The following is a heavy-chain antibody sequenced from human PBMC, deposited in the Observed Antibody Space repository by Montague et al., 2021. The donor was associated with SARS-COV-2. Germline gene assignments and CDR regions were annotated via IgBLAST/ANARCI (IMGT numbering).Heavy chain of an antibody. D-gene: IGHD2-15*01. CDR1: GVTFSSYA. J-gene: IGHJ5*02. Sequence: SLRLSCAASGVTFSSYAMSWVRQAPGKGLEWVSAISGSGGSTYYADSVEGRFTISRDNSKNTLYLQMNSLRAEDTAVYYCAKDRIVVVVAALFDPWGQGTLVTVSS. V-gene: IGHV3-23*01. CDR2: ISGSGGST. CDR3: AKDRIVVVVAALFDP.